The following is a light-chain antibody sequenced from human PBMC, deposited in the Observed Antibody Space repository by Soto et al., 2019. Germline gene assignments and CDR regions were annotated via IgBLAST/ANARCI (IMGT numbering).Light chain of an antibody. CDR1: QSVSTW. Sequence: DIQMTQSPSTLSASVGDRVTITCRASQSVSTWLAWYQQKPGKAPKLLIFKASILASGVPSRFSGSGFGPEFTLTISSLQPDDFATYYCQQYNSDLGITFGPGTKVDIK. CDR2: KAS. CDR3: QQYNSDLGIT. V-gene: IGKV1-5*03. J-gene: IGKJ3*01.